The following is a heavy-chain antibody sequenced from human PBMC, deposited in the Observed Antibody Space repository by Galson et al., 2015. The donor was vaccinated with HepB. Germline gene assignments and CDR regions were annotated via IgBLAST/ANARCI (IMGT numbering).Heavy chain of an antibody. Sequence: SVKVSCKASGGTLSSYTISWVRQAPGQGLEWMGRIIPIFGIANYAQKFQGRVTITADKSTSTAYMELSSLRSEDTAVYYCARYISLSRYFDYWGQGTLVTVSS. D-gene: IGHD3-9*01. CDR1: GGTLSSYT. CDR2: IIPIFGIA. J-gene: IGHJ4*02. V-gene: IGHV1-69*02. CDR3: ARYISLSRYFDY.